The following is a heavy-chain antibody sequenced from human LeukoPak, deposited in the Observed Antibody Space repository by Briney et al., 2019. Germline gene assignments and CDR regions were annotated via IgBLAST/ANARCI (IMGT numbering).Heavy chain of an antibody. Sequence: GGSLRLSCAASGFSFSSYAMSWVRQAPEKGLDWVSAISGSGGSTYFPDSVKGRFTISRDNSKNTLYLQMNSLRAEDTAAYYCAKGSYYDSSGSFYFDYWGQGTLVTVSS. D-gene: IGHD3-22*01. CDR1: GFSFSSYA. J-gene: IGHJ4*02. CDR3: AKGSYYDSSGSFYFDY. V-gene: IGHV3-23*01. CDR2: ISGSGGST.